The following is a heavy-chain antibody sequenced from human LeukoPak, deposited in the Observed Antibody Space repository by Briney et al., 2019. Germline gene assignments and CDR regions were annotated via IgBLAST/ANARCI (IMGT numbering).Heavy chain of an antibody. CDR1: GITFSSYS. J-gene: IGHJ4*02. CDR2: ISSSSSYI. D-gene: IGHD1-26*01. V-gene: IGHV3-21*01. Sequence: GGSLRLSCAASGITFSSYSMNWVRQAPGKGLEWVSSISSSSSYIYYVDSVKGRFTISRDNAKYSLYLQMNSLRAEDTAVYYCARDKIVGPTRFDYWGQGILVTVSS. CDR3: ARDKIVGPTRFDY.